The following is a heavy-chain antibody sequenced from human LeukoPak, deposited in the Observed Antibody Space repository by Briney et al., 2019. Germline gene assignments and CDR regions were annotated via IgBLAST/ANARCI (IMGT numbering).Heavy chain of an antibody. D-gene: IGHD7-27*01. CDR3: ARDEHLGY. J-gene: IGHJ4*02. V-gene: IGHV4-34*01. CDR2: INHSGST. Sequence: PSETLSLTCAVYGGSFSGYYWSWIRQPPGKGLEWIGEINHSGSTNYNPSLKSRVTISVDTSKNQFSLKLSSVTAADTAVYYCARDEHLGYWGQGTLVTVSS. CDR1: GGSFSGYY.